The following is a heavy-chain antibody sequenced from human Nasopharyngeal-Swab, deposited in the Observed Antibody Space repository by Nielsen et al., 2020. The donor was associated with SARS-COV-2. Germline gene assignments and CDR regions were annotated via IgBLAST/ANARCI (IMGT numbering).Heavy chain of an antibody. Sequence: SETLSLTCTVSGGSINNYYWSWIRQSPGKGLEWIGYLYYSGSTKYDSSLKSRVTMSVDMSKNQFSLELRSVTATDTAVYYCARTEGGYGYYYMDVWGKGTTVTVSS. J-gene: IGHJ6*03. CDR3: ARTEGGYGYYYMDV. CDR2: LYYSGST. V-gene: IGHV4-59*08. CDR1: GGSINNYY. D-gene: IGHD2-15*01.